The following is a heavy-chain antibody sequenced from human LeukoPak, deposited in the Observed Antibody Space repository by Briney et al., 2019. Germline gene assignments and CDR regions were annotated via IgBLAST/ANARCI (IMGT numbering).Heavy chain of an antibody. Sequence: GGSLRLSCAASRFTFSSFSMHWVRQAPGKGLEWVAVMSYDGSNKNYADSVKGRFTISRDNSKNTLYLLMNSLRVEDTAVYYCARGDILTGYYKDYYYYYMDVWGKGTTVTVSS. J-gene: IGHJ6*03. CDR3: ARGDILTGYYKDYYYYYMDV. V-gene: IGHV3-30-3*01. D-gene: IGHD3-9*01. CDR1: RFTFSSFS. CDR2: MSYDGSNK.